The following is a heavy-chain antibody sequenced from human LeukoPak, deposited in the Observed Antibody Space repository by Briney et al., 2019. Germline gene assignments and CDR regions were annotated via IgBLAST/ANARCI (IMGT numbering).Heavy chain of an antibody. Sequence: PSETLSLTCAVYGGSFSGYSWTWIRQPPGKGLEWIGEINHSGSTNYNPSLKSRVTISLDTSKNQFSLKLSSVTAADTAVYYCARHGSGWYNWFDPWGQGTLVTVSS. D-gene: IGHD6-19*01. V-gene: IGHV4-34*01. CDR2: INHSGST. J-gene: IGHJ5*02. CDR3: ARHGSGWYNWFDP. CDR1: GGSFSGYS.